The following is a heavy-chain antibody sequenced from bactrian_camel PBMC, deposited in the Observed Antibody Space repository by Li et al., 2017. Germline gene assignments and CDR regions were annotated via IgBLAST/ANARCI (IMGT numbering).Heavy chain of an antibody. Sequence: HVQLVESGGGNVQTGGTQSLSCTTSGGAFPSDIIAWFRQAQGKEPEGVASVFADGTTTYADSVKGRFTISQDKERDTVYLQMDTLQVDDTAMYYCAAVTGCSLTPWLRDPGNNSGPLNWGQGTQVTVS. CDR1: GGAFPSDI. CDR3: AAVTGCSLTPWLRDPGNNSGPLN. CDR2: VFADGTT. V-gene: IGHV3S53*01. D-gene: IGHD3*01. J-gene: IGHJ4*01.